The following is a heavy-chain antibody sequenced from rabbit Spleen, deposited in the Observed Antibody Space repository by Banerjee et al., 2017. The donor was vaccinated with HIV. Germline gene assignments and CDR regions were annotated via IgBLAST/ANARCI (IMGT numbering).Heavy chain of an antibody. V-gene: IGHV1S40*01. CDR3: ARDGAGGSYFAL. D-gene: IGHD8-1*01. Sequence: QSLEESGGGLVKPGASLTLTCKASGFSFNEFSFNGGYDMCWVRQAPGKGLEWVACIYAGSSGSTYSATWAKGRFTISRTSSTTVTLQMTSLTAADTATYFCARDGAGGSYFALWGPGTLVTVS. J-gene: IGHJ4*01. CDR1: GFSFNEFSFNGGYD. CDR2: IYAGSSGST.